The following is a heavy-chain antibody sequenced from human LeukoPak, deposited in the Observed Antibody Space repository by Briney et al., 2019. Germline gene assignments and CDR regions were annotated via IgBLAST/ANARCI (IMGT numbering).Heavy chain of an antibody. J-gene: IGHJ4*02. CDR2: ISKSSSYI. V-gene: IGHV3-21*01. Sequence: GGSLRLSCAASGFTFSSYTMTWVRQAPGKGLDWVSSISKSSSYIYYADSVKGRFTISRDSAKNSLYLQMSSLRAEDTAVYYCARVRCSSTSCPAAGYYSDYWGQGTLVTVSS. D-gene: IGHD2-2*01. CDR1: GFTFSSYT. CDR3: ARVRCSSTSCPAAGYYSDY.